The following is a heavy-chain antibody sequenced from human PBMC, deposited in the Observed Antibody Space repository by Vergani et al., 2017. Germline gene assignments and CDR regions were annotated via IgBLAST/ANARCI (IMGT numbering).Heavy chain of an antibody. V-gene: IGHV1-46*03. Sequence: QVQLVQSGAEVKKPGASVKVSCKASGYTFTSYYMHWVRQAPGQGLEWMGIINPSGGSTSYAQKFQGRVTMTRDTSTSTVYMELSSLRSEDTAVYYCARDGYYDFWSGYYDFYYYYYMDVWGKGP. CDR1: GYTFTSYY. J-gene: IGHJ6*03. CDR2: INPSGGST. CDR3: ARDGYYDFWSGYYDFYYYYYMDV. D-gene: IGHD3-3*01.